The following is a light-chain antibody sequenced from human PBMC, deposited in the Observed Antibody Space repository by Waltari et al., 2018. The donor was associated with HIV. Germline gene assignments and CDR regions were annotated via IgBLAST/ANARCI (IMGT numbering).Light chain of an antibody. CDR3: SSYTSSTTYV. J-gene: IGLJ1*01. V-gene: IGLV2-14*03. Sequence: QSALTQPASVSGSPGQSITISCTGTSNAVGSSNYVPWHQQHPGEAPKLIIHDVSDRPSGISNRFSGSKSGNTASLTISGLQTEDEADYYCSSYTSSTTYVFGTGTRVTVL. CDR1: SNAVGSSNY. CDR2: DVS.